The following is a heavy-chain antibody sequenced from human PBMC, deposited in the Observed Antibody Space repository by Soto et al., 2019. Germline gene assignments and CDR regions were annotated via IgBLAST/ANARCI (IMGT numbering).Heavy chain of an antibody. Sequence: GAPRLSCAASGFTFSSYAMHWIRQAPGKGLEWVAVISYDGSNKYYADSVKGRFTISRDNSKNTLYLQMNSLRAEDTAVYYCAREGVNFYYFDYWGQGTLVTVSP. J-gene: IGHJ4*02. CDR1: GFTFSSYA. CDR3: AREGVNFYYFDY. V-gene: IGHV3-30-3*01. CDR2: ISYDGSNK. D-gene: IGHD2-8*01.